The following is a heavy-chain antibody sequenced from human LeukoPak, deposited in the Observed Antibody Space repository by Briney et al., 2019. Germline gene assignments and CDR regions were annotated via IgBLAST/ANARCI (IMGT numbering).Heavy chain of an antibody. J-gene: IGHJ5*02. D-gene: IGHD3-22*01. CDR1: GYTFTSYG. Sequence: ASVKVSCKASGYTFTSYGISWVRRAPGQGLEWMGWISAYNGNTNYAQKLQGRVTMTTDTSTSTAYMELRSLRSDDTAVYYCARTYYDSSGPNWFDPWGQGTLVTVSS. V-gene: IGHV1-18*01. CDR2: ISAYNGNT. CDR3: ARTYYDSSGPNWFDP.